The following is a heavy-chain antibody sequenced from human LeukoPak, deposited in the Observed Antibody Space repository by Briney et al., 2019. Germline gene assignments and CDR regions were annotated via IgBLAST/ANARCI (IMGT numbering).Heavy chain of an antibody. CDR3: AKGLRDPTDYGRVDY. D-gene: IGHD1-26*01. CDR2: VSSRGDKT. CDR1: GYTFTNYA. Sequence: GGSLRLSCAASGYTFTNYAMTWVRQAPGKGLEWVSLVSSRGDKTYYADSVRGRFTISRDNSKNTVSLQMNSLTAEDTAVYYCAKGLRDPTDYGRVDYWGQGTLVTVSS. V-gene: IGHV3-23*01. J-gene: IGHJ4*02.